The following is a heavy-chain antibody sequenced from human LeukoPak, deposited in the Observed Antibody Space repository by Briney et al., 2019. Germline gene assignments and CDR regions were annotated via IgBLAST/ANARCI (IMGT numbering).Heavy chain of an antibody. CDR3: AREGSGQYSSGWYGPDY. CDR2: ISSSSYI. D-gene: IGHD6-19*01. J-gene: IGHJ4*02. Sequence: PGGSLRLSCAASGFTFSSYSMNWVRQAPGKGLEWVSSISSSSYIYYADSVKGRFTISRDNAKNSLYLQMNSLRAEDTAVYYCAREGSGQYSSGWYGPDYWGQGTLVTVSS. CDR1: GFTFSSYS. V-gene: IGHV3-21*01.